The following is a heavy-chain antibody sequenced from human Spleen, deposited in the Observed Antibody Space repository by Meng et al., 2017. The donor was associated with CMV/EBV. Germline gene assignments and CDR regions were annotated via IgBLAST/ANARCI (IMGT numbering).Heavy chain of an antibody. CDR2: INPNSGGT. D-gene: IGHD1-14*01. J-gene: IGHJ4*02. CDR3: AAEGIYGPDGPHTVVY. Sequence: ASVKVSCKASGYTFTGYYMHWVRQAPGQGLEWMGWINPNSGGTNYAQKFQERVTITRDMSTSTAYMELSSLRSEDTAVYYCAAEGIYGPDGPHTVVYWGQGTLVTVSS. V-gene: IGHV1-2*02. CDR1: GYTFTGYY.